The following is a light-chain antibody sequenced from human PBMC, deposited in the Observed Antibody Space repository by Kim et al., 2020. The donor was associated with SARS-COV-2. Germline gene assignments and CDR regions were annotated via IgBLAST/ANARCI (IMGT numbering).Light chain of an antibody. Sequence: GKKARSTSGGNNIGSKSVHWYQQKPGQAPVLVIYYDSDRTSGIPERFSGSNSGNTATLTISRVEAGDEADYYCQVWDSSSGHHVVFGGGTKLTVL. CDR2: YDS. CDR3: QVWDSSSGHHVV. V-gene: IGLV3-21*04. CDR1: NIGSKS. J-gene: IGLJ2*01.